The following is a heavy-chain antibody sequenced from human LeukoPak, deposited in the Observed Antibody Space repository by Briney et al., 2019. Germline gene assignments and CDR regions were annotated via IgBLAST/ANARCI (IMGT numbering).Heavy chain of an antibody. CDR1: GFTFSSYS. CDR2: ISSSSSYI. Sequence: SGGSLRLSCAASGFTFSSYSMNWVRQAPGKGLEWVSSISSSSSYIYYADSVKGRFTISRDNAKNSLYLQMNSLRAEDTAVYYCARDPLGYNNWFDPWGQGTLVTVSS. V-gene: IGHV3-21*01. D-gene: IGHD5-12*01. CDR3: ARDPLGYNNWFDP. J-gene: IGHJ5*02.